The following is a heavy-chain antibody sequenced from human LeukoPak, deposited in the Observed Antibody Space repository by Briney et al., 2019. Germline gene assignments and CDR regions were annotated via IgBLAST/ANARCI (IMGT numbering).Heavy chain of an antibody. CDR1: GGSISSSNW. CDR3: ARTAVGEYNWFDP. V-gene: IGHV4-4*02. J-gene: IGHJ5*02. D-gene: IGHD3-16*01. Sequence: SETLSLTCAVSGGSISSSNWWSWVRQPPGKGLEWIGEIYHSGSTNYNPSLKSRVTISVDKSKNQFSLKLSSVTAADTAVYYRARTAVGEYNWFDPWGQGTLVTVSS. CDR2: IYHSGST.